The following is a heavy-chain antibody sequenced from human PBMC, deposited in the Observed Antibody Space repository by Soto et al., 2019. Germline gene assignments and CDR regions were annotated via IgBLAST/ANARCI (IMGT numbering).Heavy chain of an antibody. V-gene: IGHV4-39*07. J-gene: IGHJ4*01. D-gene: IGHD3-9*01. Sequence: PSETLSLTCTVSGDSISSSTYFWGWVRQPPGKGLEWIGSISHTGTTYYNPSLESRITISVEKSKNQFSLKLTSVTAADTAVFYCERHITIDNLLGFDYWGHGTLVTVSS. CDR3: ERHITIDNLLGFDY. CDR2: ISHTGTT. CDR1: GDSISSSTYF.